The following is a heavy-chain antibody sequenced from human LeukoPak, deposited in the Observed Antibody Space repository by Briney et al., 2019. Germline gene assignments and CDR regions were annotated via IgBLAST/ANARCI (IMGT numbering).Heavy chain of an antibody. CDR3: ARDLSCSGGSCYSHYYYYMDV. V-gene: IGHV1-69*06. J-gene: IGHJ6*03. Sequence: SVKVSCKASGGTFSSYAISWVRQAPGQALEWMGRIIPIFGTANYAQKFLGRVTITADKSTSTAYMELSSLRSEDTAVYYCARDLSCSGGSCYSHYYYYMDVWGKGTTVTVSS. CDR2: IIPIFGTA. CDR1: GGTFSSYA. D-gene: IGHD2-15*01.